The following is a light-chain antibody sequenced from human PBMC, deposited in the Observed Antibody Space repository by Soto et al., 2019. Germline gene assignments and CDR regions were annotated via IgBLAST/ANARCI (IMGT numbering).Light chain of an antibody. CDR2: DVS. V-gene: IGLV2-14*01. CDR3: SSYTSSSTHYV. Sequence: QSVLTQPASVSGSPGQSITISCTGTSSDVGGYNYVSWYQQHPGKAPKLMIYDVSNRPSGVSNRFSGSNSGNTASLTISGLQAEDEADYYCSSYTSSSTHYVFGTGTKVTVL. J-gene: IGLJ1*01. CDR1: SSDVGGYNY.